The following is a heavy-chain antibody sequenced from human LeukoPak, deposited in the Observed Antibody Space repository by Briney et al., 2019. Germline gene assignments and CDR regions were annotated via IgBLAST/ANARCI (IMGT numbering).Heavy chain of an antibody. CDR2: IYYSGST. CDR3: ARVRSEYFDY. Sequence: SETLSLTCTVSGGSISSSSYYWGWIRQPPGKGLEWIGSIYYSGSTYYNPSLESRVTISVDTSKNQFSLKLSSVTAADTAVYYCARVRSEYFDYWGQGTLVTVSS. CDR1: GGSISSSSYY. V-gene: IGHV4-39*01. J-gene: IGHJ4*02.